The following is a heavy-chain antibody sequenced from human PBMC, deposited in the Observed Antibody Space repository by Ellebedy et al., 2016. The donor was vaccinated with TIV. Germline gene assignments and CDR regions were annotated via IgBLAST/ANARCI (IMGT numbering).Heavy chain of an antibody. V-gene: IGHV4-59*08. Sequence: SETLSLTCTVSGGSISSYYWSWIRQPPGKGLEWIGYIYYSGSTNYNPSLKSRVTISVDTSKNQFSLQLSSVTAADTAVYYCARRGDILIGYPFDYWGQGTLVTVSS. CDR3: ARRGDILIGYPFDY. CDR2: IYYSGST. D-gene: IGHD3-9*01. CDR1: GGSISSYY. J-gene: IGHJ4*02.